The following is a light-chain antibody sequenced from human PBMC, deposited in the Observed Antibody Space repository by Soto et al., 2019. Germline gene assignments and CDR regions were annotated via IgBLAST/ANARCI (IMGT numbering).Light chain of an antibody. V-gene: IGLV2-8*01. J-gene: IGLJ1*01. CDR3: ISYAGSHNYVFGTTGSNSYV. CDR2: EVY. Sequence: QSALTQPPSASGSPGQSVTISCTGTSSDVGGHDYVSWYQQYPGKAPKLVIYEVYKRPSGVPNRFSGSKSGNTASLTVSGLQAEDEADYYCISYAGSHNYVFGTTGSNSYVFGTGTKLTVL. CDR1: SSDVGGHDY.